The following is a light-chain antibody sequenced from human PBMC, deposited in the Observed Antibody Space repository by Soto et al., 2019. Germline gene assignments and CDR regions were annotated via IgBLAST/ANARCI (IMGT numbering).Light chain of an antibody. CDR2: DVS. J-gene: IGLJ1*01. CDR3: CSYAGSYTYV. Sequence: QSSLNQPRSVSGSPGQSVTISCPGTSSDVGGYNYVSWYQQHPGKAPKLMIYDVSKRPSGVPDRFSGSKSGNTASLTISGLQAEDEADYYCCSYAGSYTYVFGTGTKVTVL. V-gene: IGLV2-11*01. CDR1: SSDVGGYNY.